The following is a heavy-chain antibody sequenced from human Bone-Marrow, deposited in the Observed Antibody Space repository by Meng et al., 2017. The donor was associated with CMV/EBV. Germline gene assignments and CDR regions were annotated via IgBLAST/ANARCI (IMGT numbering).Heavy chain of an antibody. CDR1: GYTFTSYG. Sequence: ASVKVSCKASGYTFTSYGIAWVRQAPGQGLEWMGWISAYNGETNYAQDFQGRVTMTTDTPTTTVYMELRSLRSDDTAVYYCARDPFSRVGIDFWGQGTLVTVSS. J-gene: IGHJ4*02. D-gene: IGHD2-15*01. CDR2: ISAYNGET. V-gene: IGHV1-18*01. CDR3: ARDPFSRVGIDF.